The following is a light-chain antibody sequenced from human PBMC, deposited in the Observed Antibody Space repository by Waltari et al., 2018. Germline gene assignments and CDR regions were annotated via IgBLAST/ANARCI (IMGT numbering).Light chain of an antibody. Sequence: DIVMTQSPLSLPVTPGEPASISSRSSQSLLHSNGYNYLDCYLQTQGQSPQFLIYLGSNRASGVPDRFSGSGSGTDFTLKSSRVEADDVGVYYCMQALQTPRTFGGGTKVEIK. CDR1: QSLLHSNGYNY. J-gene: IGKJ4*01. CDR3: MQALQTPRT. CDR2: LGS. V-gene: IGKV2-28*01.